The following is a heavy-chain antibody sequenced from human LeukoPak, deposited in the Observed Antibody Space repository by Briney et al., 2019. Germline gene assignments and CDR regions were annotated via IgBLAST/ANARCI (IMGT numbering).Heavy chain of an antibody. CDR1: GYSFTNYW. J-gene: IGHJ5*02. D-gene: IGHD1-26*01. V-gene: IGHV5-51*01. CDR2: IYPGDSDT. Sequence: GESLKISCKGSGYSFTNYWIGWVRQMPGKGLEWMGIIYPGDSDTRYSPSFQGQVTISADKSISTAYLQWSSLKASDTAMYYCARHLTRVGGSYWDWFDPWGQGTLVTVSS. CDR3: ARHLTRVGGSYWDWFDP.